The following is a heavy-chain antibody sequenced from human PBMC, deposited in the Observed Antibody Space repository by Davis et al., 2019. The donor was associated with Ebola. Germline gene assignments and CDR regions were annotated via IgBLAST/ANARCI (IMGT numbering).Heavy chain of an antibody. V-gene: IGHV4-38-2*02. Sequence: SETLSLTCTVSGYSIRSGYYWGWIRQAPGKGLEWIGSLFQSVSTYYNPSLESRLNISIDTPKNQLSLKLTSVTAADTAVYYCARAPGRIPAPISAVPFDVWGQGTIVTVSS. J-gene: IGHJ3*01. D-gene: IGHD6-6*01. CDR2: LFQSVST. CDR3: ARAPGRIPAPISAVPFDV. CDR1: GYSIRSGYY.